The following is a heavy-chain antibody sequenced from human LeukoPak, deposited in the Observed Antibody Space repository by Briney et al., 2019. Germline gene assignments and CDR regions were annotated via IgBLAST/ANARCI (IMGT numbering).Heavy chain of an antibody. D-gene: IGHD2-15*01. Sequence: QPGGSLRLSCAASGFTFSSYAMSWVRQAPGKGLEWVSAISGSGGSTYYADSVKGRFTISRDNSKNTLYLQMNSLRAEDTAVYYCAKPRDCSGGSCYPLAIYYYYGMDVWGQGTTVTVSS. CDR2: ISGSGGST. CDR1: GFTFSSYA. J-gene: IGHJ6*02. CDR3: AKPRDCSGGSCYPLAIYYYYGMDV. V-gene: IGHV3-23*01.